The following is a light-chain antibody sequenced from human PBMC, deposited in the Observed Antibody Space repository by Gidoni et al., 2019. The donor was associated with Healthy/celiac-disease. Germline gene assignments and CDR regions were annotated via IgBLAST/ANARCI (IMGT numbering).Light chain of an antibody. CDR2: DAS. CDR3: QQRSNWPRT. J-gene: IGKJ1*01. V-gene: IGKV3-11*01. Sequence: EIVLTQFPATLSLSPGERATLSCRASQSVSSYLAWYQQKPGQAPRLLIYDASNRATGIPARFSGSESGTDFTLTISSLEPEDFAVYYCQQRSNWPRTFGQGTKVEIK. CDR1: QSVSSY.